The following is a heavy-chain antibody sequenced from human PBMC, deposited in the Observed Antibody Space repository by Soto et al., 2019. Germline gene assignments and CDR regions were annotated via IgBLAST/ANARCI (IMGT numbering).Heavy chain of an antibody. CDR2: ISYDGSNK. V-gene: IGHV3-30-3*01. CDR1: GFTFSSYA. CDR3: ARGSKGYGMDV. J-gene: IGHJ6*02. Sequence: GGSLRLSCAASGFTFSSYAMHWVRQAPGKGLEWVAVISYDGSNKYCADSVKGRFTISRDNSKNTLYLQMNSLRAEDTAVYYCARGSKGYGMDVWGQGTTVTVSS.